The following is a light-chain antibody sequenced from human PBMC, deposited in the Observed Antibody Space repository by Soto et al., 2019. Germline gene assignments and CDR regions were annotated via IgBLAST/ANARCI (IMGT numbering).Light chain of an antibody. CDR1: QSVSNN. V-gene: IGKV3-15*01. CDR3: QQCNNWPLT. J-gene: IGKJ1*01. CDR2: GAS. Sequence: EIVMTQSPATLSVSPGERVTLSCRASQSVSNNLAWFQQKPGQAPRLLIYGASTRATGIPARFSGSGSGTDFTLTISSLQSEDFAVYYCQQCNNWPLTFGQGTKVEI.